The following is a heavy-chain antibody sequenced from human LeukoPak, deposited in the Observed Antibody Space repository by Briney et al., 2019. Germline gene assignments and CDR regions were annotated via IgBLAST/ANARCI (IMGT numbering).Heavy chain of an antibody. CDR1: GFTFSSYE. J-gene: IGHJ4*02. CDR3: ARFYANEWELPH. V-gene: IGHV3-7*01. Sequence: GGPLRLSCAASGFTFSSYEMNWVRQAPGKGLEWVANIDQDGTEKYYVDSVRGRFTISRDNSKNTLYLQMNSLRAEDTAVYYCARFYANEWELPHWGQGTLVTVSS. D-gene: IGHD1-26*01. CDR2: IDQDGTEK.